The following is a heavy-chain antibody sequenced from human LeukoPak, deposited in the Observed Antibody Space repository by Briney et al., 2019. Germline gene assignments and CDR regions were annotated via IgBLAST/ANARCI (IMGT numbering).Heavy chain of an antibody. CDR1: GFTFSNYG. D-gene: IGHD5-18*01. V-gene: IGHV3-23*01. CDR2: IGPSGTNT. CDR3: AQDRAYIQFYF. Sequence: GGSLRLSCAAAGFTFSNYGMNWVRQAPGKGLEWVSGIGPSGTNTSYADSVKGRFTISRENPKNTVYLQVNSLRAEDTALYYCAQDRAYIQFYFWGQETLVTVSS. J-gene: IGHJ4*02.